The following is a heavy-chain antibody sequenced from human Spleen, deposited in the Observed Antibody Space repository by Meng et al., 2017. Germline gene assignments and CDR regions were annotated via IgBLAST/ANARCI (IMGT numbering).Heavy chain of an antibody. CDR3: KRDRPTYGSQYYFDY. CDR2: ISPYNGNT. V-gene: IGHV1-18*01. D-gene: IGHD3-10*01. J-gene: IGHJ4*01. Sequence: ASVKVSCKASGYTFINYGISWVRQAPGQGLEWMGWISPYNGNTNYAQNLQGRVTMTTDTSTSTAYMELRGLRSDDTDVYYGKRDRPTYGSQYYFDYWGQGTPVTVSS. CDR1: GYTFINYG.